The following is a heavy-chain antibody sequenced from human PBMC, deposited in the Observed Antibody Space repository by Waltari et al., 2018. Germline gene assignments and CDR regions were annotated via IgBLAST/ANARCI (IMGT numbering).Heavy chain of an antibody. V-gene: IGHV4-38-2*02. CDR2: VYHGGDT. CDR3: VRNGLGYCTSSTCYKNDD. J-gene: IGHJ4*02. Sequence: QVQLQESGSGLVRPSETVSLTCTVSGYLINTGYYWGWVRQTPGKGLQWIATVYHGGDTYYNPSLESRVTISLDTSKNQFFLKLTSVTAEDTAIYYCVRNGLGYCTSSTCYKNDDWGQGTLVTVSS. D-gene: IGHD2-15*01. CDR1: GYLINTGYY.